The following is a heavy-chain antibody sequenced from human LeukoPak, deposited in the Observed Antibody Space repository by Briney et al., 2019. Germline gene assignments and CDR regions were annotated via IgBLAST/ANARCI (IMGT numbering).Heavy chain of an antibody. CDR2: IYHSGST. CDR3: ARDEGVANLDY. V-gene: IGHV4-38-2*02. Sequence: SETLSLTCTVSGYSISSGYYWGWIRQPPGKGLEWIGSIYHSGSTYYNPSLKSRVTISVDTSKNQFSLKLSSVTAADTAVYYCARDEGVANLDYWGQGTLVTVSS. J-gene: IGHJ4*02. CDR1: GYSISSGYY. D-gene: IGHD2-15*01.